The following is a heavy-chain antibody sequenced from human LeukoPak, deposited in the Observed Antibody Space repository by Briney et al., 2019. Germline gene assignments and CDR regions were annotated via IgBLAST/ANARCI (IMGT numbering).Heavy chain of an antibody. Sequence: GESLKISCKGSGYTFASYLIGWVRQIPEKGLEWMGIIYPGDSDTRYSPSFQGQVTISADKSISTAYLQWSSLKASDTAMYYCVRTTSTWYGDYWGQGALVTVSS. CDR2: IYPGDSDT. J-gene: IGHJ4*02. CDR3: VRTTSTWYGDY. V-gene: IGHV5-51*01. D-gene: IGHD6-13*01. CDR1: GYTFASYL.